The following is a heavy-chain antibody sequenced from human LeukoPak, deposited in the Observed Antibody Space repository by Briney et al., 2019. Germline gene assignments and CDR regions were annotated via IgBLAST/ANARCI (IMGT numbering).Heavy chain of an antibody. CDR2: VGRDGSEK. J-gene: IGHJ4*02. CDR3: AKVGTWELQRVFEN. Sequence: PGGSLGLSCAASGFTFSDYWMTWVRQVPGKGLEWVANVGRDGSEKNYVDSVEGRFTISRDNAKKSLDLEMNSLRVEDTALYYCAKVGTWELQRVFENWGQGTLVTVSS. V-gene: IGHV3-7*01. CDR1: GFTFSDYW. D-gene: IGHD1-26*01.